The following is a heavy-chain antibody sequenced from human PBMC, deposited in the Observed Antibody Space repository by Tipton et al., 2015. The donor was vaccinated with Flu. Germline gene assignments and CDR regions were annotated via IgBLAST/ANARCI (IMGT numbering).Heavy chain of an antibody. CDR2: LYSGGST. V-gene: IGHV3-53*01. J-gene: IGHJ4*02. CDR3: ARGRGYCVTTTCLLPFDF. Sequence: LQLVQSGGGLIQRGGSLRLSCVVSGFTVSSNYMTWVRQAPGRGLEWVSVLYSGGSTKYADSVKGRFTISRDNSKNTLYLQMNSLRAEDTAVYYCARGRGYCVTTTCLLPFDFWGQGTLVTVSS. CDR1: GFTVSSNY. D-gene: IGHD2-2*01.